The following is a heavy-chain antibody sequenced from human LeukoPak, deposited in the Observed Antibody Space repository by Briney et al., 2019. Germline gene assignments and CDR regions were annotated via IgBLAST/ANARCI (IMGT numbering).Heavy chain of an antibody. CDR2: THNSGST. CDR1: GGSISSSY. Sequence: PSETLSLTCTVSGGSISSSYWSWFRQSPGKGLEWIGYTHNSGSTNYHPSLKSRVTMSVDTAKNQFSLKLSSVTAADTAVYYCARNVGGLRGFDYWGQGTLVTVSS. J-gene: IGHJ4*02. CDR3: ARNVGGLRGFDY. V-gene: IGHV4-59*01. D-gene: IGHD3-10*01.